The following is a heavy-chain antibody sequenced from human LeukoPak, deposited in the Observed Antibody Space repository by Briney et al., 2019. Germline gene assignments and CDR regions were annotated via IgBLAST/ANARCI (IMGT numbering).Heavy chain of an antibody. Sequence: PGGSLRLSCAASGFPFSSYWMRWVRQVPGKGLLWVSRISSDGSATIYADSVRGRFTISRDNAKNTLYLQMSGLRVEDTAVYHCASDSPYYGMDVWGQGTTVTVSS. V-gene: IGHV3-74*01. CDR1: GFPFSSYW. CDR2: ISSDGSAT. CDR3: ASDSPYYGMDV. J-gene: IGHJ6*02.